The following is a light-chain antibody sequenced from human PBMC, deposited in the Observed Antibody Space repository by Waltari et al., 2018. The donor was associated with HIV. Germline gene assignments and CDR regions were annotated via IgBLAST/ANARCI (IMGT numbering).Light chain of an antibody. J-gene: IGKJ2*01. Sequence: IQMSQSPTSMSAFIGDNVTIIYRASQVIHRDLAWYQQKPGKSPKLVIHHASTLQSGVSPRFRASGSGAAFALAIDNLQLEDFATYYCQQANNFPHTYGQGT. CDR1: QVIHRD. CDR3: QQANNFPHT. V-gene: IGKV1-12*01. CDR2: HAS.